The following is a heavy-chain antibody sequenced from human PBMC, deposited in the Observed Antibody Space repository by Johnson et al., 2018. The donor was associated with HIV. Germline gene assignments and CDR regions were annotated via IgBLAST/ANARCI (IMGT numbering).Heavy chain of an antibody. Sequence: KGLEWVSVIYSGGSTYYADSVKGRFTISRDNSKNTLYLQMNSLRAEDTAVYYCVKDGPVLRYFDWSDAFDIWGQGTMITVSS. D-gene: IGHD3-9*01. CDR2: IYSGGST. V-gene: IGHV3-66*01. J-gene: IGHJ3*02. CDR3: VKDGPVLRYFDWSDAFDI.